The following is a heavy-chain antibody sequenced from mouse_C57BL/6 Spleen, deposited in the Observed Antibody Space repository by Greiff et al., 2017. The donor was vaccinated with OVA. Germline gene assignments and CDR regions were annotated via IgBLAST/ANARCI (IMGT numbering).Heavy chain of an antibody. CDR1: GFNIKDDY. CDR3: TTGYYSNYEFAY. V-gene: IGHV14-4*01. CDR2: IDPENGDT. J-gene: IGHJ3*01. Sequence: VQLKQSGAELVRPGASVKLSCTASGFNIKDDYMHWVKQRPEQGLAWIGWIDPENGDTEYASKFQGKATITADTSSNTAYLQISSLTSEDTAVYYCTTGYYSNYEFAYWGQGTLVTVSA. D-gene: IGHD2-5*01.